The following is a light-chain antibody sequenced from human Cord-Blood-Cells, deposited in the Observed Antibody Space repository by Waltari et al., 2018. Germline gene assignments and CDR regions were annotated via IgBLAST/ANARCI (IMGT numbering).Light chain of an antibody. J-gene: IGLJ1*01. V-gene: IGLV2-14*01. CDR1: SSDVGGYNY. Sequence: QSALTQPASVSGSPGQSITISCTGTSSDVGGYNYVSWYQQHPGKAPKPMIYEVSHRPSGVSNRFSGSKSGNTASLTISGLQAEDEAYYYCSSYTSSSTYVFGTGTKVTVL. CDR2: EVS. CDR3: SSYTSSSTYV.